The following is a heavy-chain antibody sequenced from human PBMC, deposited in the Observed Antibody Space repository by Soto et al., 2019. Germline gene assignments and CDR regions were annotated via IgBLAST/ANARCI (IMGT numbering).Heavy chain of an antibody. Sequence: EVQLLESGGGLVQPGGSLRLSCAASGFTLSHYGMSWVRQAPGKGLEWVSVISSTGDTTYHADSVKGRLTISRDTSKNTLYLEMGSLRADDTAVYYCAALYSSSSYYYYGMDVWGQGTSVTVSS. CDR1: GFTLSHYG. V-gene: IGHV3-23*01. CDR2: ISSTGDTT. CDR3: AALYSSSSYYYYGMDV. J-gene: IGHJ6*01. D-gene: IGHD6-6*01.